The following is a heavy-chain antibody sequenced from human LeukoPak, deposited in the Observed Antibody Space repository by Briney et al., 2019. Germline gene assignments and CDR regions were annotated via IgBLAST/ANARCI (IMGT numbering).Heavy chain of an antibody. D-gene: IGHD3-10*01. V-gene: IGHV4-39*07. CDR2: VYYTGST. CDR1: GGSISSNSYY. Sequence: SETLSLTCAVSGGSISSNSYYWGWIRQPPGKGLEWVGTVYYTGSTYYNPSLKSRVTISVDTSKNQFSLKLNSVTAADTAVYYCARLVRGIYDYFDYWGQGTLVTVSS. CDR3: ARLVRGIYDYFDY. J-gene: IGHJ4*02.